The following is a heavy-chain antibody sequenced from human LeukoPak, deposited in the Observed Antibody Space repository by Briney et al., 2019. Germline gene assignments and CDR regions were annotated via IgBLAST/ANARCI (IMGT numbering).Heavy chain of an antibody. CDR3: ARHGPDIAVAGTDAFDI. V-gene: IGHV4-34*01. D-gene: IGHD6-19*01. CDR1: GGSFSGYY. CDR2: INHSGST. J-gene: IGHJ3*02. Sequence: SETLSLTCAVYGGSFSGYYWSWIRQPPGKGLEWIGEINHSGSTNYNPSLKSRVTISVDTSKNQFSLKLSSATAADTAVYYCARHGPDIAVAGTDAFDIWGQGTMVTVSS.